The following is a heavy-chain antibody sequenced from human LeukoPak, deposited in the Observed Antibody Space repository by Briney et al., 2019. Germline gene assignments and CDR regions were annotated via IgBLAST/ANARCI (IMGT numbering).Heavy chain of an antibody. CDR3: ARVNNYYDSSGYRI. D-gene: IGHD3-22*01. V-gene: IGHV3-74*01. CDR2: INSDGSST. Sequence: GGSLRLSCAASGFTFSSYSMNWVRHAPGKGLVWVSRINSDGSSTSYADSVKGRFTISRDNAKNTLYLQMNSLRAEDTAVYYCARVNNYYDSSGYRIWGQGTLVTVSS. CDR1: GFTFSSYS. J-gene: IGHJ4*02.